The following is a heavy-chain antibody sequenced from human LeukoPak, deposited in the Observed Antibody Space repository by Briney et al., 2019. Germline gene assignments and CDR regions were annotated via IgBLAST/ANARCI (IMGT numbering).Heavy chain of an antibody. J-gene: IGHJ6*04. D-gene: IGHD3-10*02. V-gene: IGHV3-53*01. CDR3: AELGITMIGGV. Sequence: GGSLRLSCIASGFTVSSNYMNWVRQAPGKGLEWVSVIYSAGSTYYADSVKGRFTISRDNAKNSLYLQMNSLRAEDTAVYYCAELGITMIGGVWGKGTTVTISS. CDR2: IYSAGST. CDR1: GFTVSSNY.